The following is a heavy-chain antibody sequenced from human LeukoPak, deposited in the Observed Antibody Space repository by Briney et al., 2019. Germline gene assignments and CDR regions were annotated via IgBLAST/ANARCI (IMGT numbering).Heavy chain of an antibody. CDR2: ISWNSGGI. D-gene: IGHD1-26*01. Sequence: GGSLRLSCAASGFTFDDYAMHWVRQAPGKGLEWVSGISWNSGGIGYADSVKGRFTISRDNAKNSLYLQMNSLRAEDTALYYCAKDIGGSPSAYGMDVWGQGTTVTVSS. CDR1: GFTFDDYA. V-gene: IGHV3-9*01. J-gene: IGHJ6*02. CDR3: AKDIGGSPSAYGMDV.